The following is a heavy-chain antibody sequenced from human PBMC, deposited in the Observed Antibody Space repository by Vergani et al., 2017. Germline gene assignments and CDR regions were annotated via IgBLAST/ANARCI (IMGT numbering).Heavy chain of an antibody. CDR3: ARSGEYYDSSGYPFYYFDY. CDR1: GGSISSSSYY. J-gene: IGHJ4*02. V-gene: IGHV4-39*01. Sequence: QLQLQESGPGLVKPSETLSLTCTVSGGSISSSSYYWGWIRQPPGKGLEWIGSIYYSGRTYYNPSLKSRVTIAVDKSKNQFSLKLSSVTAADTAVYYCARSGEYYDSSGYPFYYFDYWGQGTLVTVSS. CDR2: IYYSGRT. D-gene: IGHD3-22*01.